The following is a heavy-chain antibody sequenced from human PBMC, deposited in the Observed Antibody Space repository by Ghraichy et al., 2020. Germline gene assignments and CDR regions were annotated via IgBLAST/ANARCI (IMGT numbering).Heavy chain of an antibody. CDR1: GGSISSYY. V-gene: IGHV4-4*07. D-gene: IGHD2-2*02. J-gene: IGHJ4*02. CDR3: ARVGVYCSSTSCYRGGPFDY. Sequence: SQTLSLTCTVSGGSISSYYWSWIRQPAGKGLEWIGRIYTSGSTNYNPSLKSRVTMSVDTSKNQFSLKLSSVTAADTAVYYCARVGVYCSSTSCYRGGPFDYWGQGTLVTVSS. CDR2: IYTSGST.